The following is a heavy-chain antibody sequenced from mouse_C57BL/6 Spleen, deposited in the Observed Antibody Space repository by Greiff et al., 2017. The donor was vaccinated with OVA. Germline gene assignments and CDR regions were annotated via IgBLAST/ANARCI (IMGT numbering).Heavy chain of an antibody. CDR2: INPSSGYT. CDR3: ARSGFTTVIATDWYFDV. D-gene: IGHD1-1*01. J-gene: IGHJ1*03. V-gene: IGHV1-4*01. CDR1: GYTFTSYT. Sequence: VQLQQSGAELARPGASVKMSCKASGYTFTSYTMHWVKQRPGQGLEWIGYINPSSGYTKYNQKFKDKATLNADKSSSKAYLQLSSLTSVDSAGYYCARSGFTTVIATDWYFDVGGTGTTVTGSS.